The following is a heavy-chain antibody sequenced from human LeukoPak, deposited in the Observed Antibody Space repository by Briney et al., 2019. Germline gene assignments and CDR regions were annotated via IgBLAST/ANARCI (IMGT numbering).Heavy chain of an antibody. V-gene: IGHV1-69*13. J-gene: IGHJ6*03. Sequence: SVKVSCKASGGTFSSYAISWARQAPGQGLEWMGGIIPIFGTANYAQKFQGRVTITADESTSTAYMELSSLRSEDTAVYYCARDGPTGNYMDVWGKGTTVTVSS. CDR1: GGTFSSYA. D-gene: IGHD4-17*01. CDR3: ARDGPTGNYMDV. CDR2: IIPIFGTA.